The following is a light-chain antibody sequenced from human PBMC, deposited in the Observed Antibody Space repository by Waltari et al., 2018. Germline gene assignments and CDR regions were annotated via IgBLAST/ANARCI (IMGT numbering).Light chain of an antibody. CDR1: KLGDKY. J-gene: IGLJ2*01. Sequence: SYELTQPPSVSASAGRTATISCSGDKLGDKYVCWYQQKPGQSPVLVIHQDTKRPSGIPERFSGSNSGNTATLTISGTQAMDEADYYCQAWDSTTVIFGGGTKLTVL. V-gene: IGLV3-1*01. CDR3: QAWDSTTVI. CDR2: QDT.